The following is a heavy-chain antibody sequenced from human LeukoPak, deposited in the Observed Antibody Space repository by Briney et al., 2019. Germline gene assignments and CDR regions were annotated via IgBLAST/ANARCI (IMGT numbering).Heavy chain of an antibody. CDR3: ARVGRVLGVATINGWFDP. Sequence: SETLSLTCAVYGGSFSGYYWSWIRQPPGKALEWIGEINHSGSTNYNPSLKSRVTISVDTSKNQFSLKLSSVTAADTAVYYCARVGRVLGVATINGWFDPWGQGTLVTVSS. J-gene: IGHJ5*02. CDR2: INHSGST. CDR1: GGSFSGYY. V-gene: IGHV4-34*01. D-gene: IGHD5-12*01.